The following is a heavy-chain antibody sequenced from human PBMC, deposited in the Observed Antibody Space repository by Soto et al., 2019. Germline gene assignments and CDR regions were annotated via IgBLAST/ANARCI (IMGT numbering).Heavy chain of an antibody. V-gene: IGHV4-59*01. CDR3: ARDHSDYHRHFDY. CDR2: IYYSGST. CDR1: GGSISSYY. Sequence: SETLSLTCTVSGGSISSYYWSWIRQPPGKGLEWIGYIYYSGSTNYNPSLKSRVTISVDTSKNQFSLKLSSVTAADTAVYYCARDHSDYHRHFDYWGQGTLVTVSS. J-gene: IGHJ4*02. D-gene: IGHD4-4*01.